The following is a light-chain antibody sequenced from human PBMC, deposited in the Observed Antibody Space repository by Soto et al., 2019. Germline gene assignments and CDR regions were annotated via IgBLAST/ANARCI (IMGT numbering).Light chain of an antibody. CDR1: QSVSSGY. J-gene: IGKJ2*01. Sequence: EIVLTQSPGTLSLSPGERATLSCRASQSVSSGYLAWYQQKPGQAPRLIISGASSSATGIPDRFSGSGSETDFTLTISRLEPEDFAVYYCQQYGTSPYTFGQGTKLEIK. CDR3: QQYGTSPYT. CDR2: GAS. V-gene: IGKV3-20*01.